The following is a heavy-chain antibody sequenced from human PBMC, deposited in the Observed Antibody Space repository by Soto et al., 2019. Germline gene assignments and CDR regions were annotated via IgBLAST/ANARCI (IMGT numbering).Heavy chain of an antibody. Sequence: PSETLSLTCTVSGGSVSSGSYYWSWIRQPPGKGLEWILYIYYSGSTNYNPSLKSRVTISVDTSKNQFSLKLSSVTAADTAVYYCARDVDSSGQGGSNWSAPWGQGTLVPVFS. D-gene: IGHD3-22*01. CDR3: ARDVDSSGQGGSNWSAP. J-gene: IGHJ5*02. CDR1: GGSVSSGSYY. CDR2: IYYSGST. V-gene: IGHV4-61*01.